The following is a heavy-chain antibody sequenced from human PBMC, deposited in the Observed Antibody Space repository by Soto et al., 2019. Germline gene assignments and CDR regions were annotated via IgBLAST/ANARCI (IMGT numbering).Heavy chain of an antibody. CDR3: ARDPGIAVAEYYFDY. J-gene: IGHJ4*02. D-gene: IGHD6-19*01. CDR1: GFTFSSYG. V-gene: IGHV3-33*01. Sequence: QVQLVESGGGVVQPGRSLRLSCAASGFTFSSYGMHWVRQAPGKGLEWVAVIWYDGSNKYYADSVKGRFTISRDNSKNTLYRQMNSLRAEDTAVYYCARDPGIAVAEYYFDYWGQGTLVTVSS. CDR2: IWYDGSNK.